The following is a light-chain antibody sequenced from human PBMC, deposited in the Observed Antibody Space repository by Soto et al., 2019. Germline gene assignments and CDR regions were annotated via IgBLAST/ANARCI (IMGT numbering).Light chain of an antibody. CDR1: SSNIGAGYE. Sequence: QSVLTQPPSVSEAPGQRVTISCTGSSSNIGAGYEALWYQQVPGTAPQLLIYDNNNRPSGVPDRFSGSKSGTSASLAITGLQSEDEAEYYCQAYDGSLSGYVFGTGTKVTVL. V-gene: IGLV1-40*01. J-gene: IGLJ1*01. CDR3: QAYDGSLSGYV. CDR2: DNN.